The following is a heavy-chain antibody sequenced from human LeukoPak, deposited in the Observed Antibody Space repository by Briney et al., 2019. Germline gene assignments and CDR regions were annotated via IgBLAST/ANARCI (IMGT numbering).Heavy chain of an antibody. CDR1: GFIFSGSA. V-gene: IGHV3-73*01. Sequence: GGSLRLSCAASGFIFSGSAMHWVRQASGKGLEWVGRIRSKGYNYATSYAASVKGRFTISRDDSKDMAYLQMNSLETEDTAMYYCTRSGLDSWGQGTLVTVSS. D-gene: IGHD3-10*01. J-gene: IGHJ4*02. CDR2: IRSKGYNYAT. CDR3: TRSGLDS.